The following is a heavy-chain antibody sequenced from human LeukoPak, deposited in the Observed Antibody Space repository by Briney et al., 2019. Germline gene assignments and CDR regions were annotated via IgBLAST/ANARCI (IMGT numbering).Heavy chain of an antibody. CDR3: ARRGGEWLVDY. CDR2: INHSGST. J-gene: IGHJ4*02. V-gene: IGHV4-34*01. Sequence: SETLSLTCAVYGGSFSGYYWSWIRQPPGKGLEWIGEINHSGSTNYNPSLKSRVTISVDTSKNQFSLKLSSVTAADTAVYYCARRGGEWLVDYWGQGTLVTVSS. CDR1: GGSFSGYY. D-gene: IGHD3-16*01.